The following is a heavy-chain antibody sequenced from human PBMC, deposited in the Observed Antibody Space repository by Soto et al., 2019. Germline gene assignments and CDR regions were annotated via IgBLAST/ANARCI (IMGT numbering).Heavy chain of an antibody. V-gene: IGHV4-61*01. CDR3: XRVGGYCSGGSCYSFDY. Sequence: SETLSLTCTVSGGSVSSGSYYWSWIRQPPGKGLEWIGHIYYSGSTNYNPSLKSRVTISVDTSKNQFSLKLSSVTAADTAVYYCXRVGGYCSGGSCYSFDYWGQGTLVTVSS. J-gene: IGHJ4*02. CDR2: IYYSGST. CDR1: GGSVSSGSYY. D-gene: IGHD2-15*01.